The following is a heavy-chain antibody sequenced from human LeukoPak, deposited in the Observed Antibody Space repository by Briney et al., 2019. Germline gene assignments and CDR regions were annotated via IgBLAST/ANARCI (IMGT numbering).Heavy chain of an antibody. CDR3: ARGGYKAYYFDY. J-gene: IGHJ4*02. CDR1: GGTFSSYA. V-gene: IGHV1-69*13. CDR2: IIPIFGTA. Sequence: GASVKVSCKASGGTFSSYAISWVRQAPGQGLEWMGGIIPIFGTANYAQKFQGRVTITADESTSTAYMELSSLRSEDTAVYYCARGGYKAYYFDYWGQGTLVTVSS. D-gene: IGHD5-24*01.